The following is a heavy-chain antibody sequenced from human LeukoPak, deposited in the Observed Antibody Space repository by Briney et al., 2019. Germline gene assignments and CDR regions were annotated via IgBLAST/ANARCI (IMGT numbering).Heavy chain of an antibody. CDR3: ARRLNCDKYGPSSTSCPNWFDP. J-gene: IGHJ5*02. Sequence: GESLKISCKGSGYSFTSYWIGWVRQMPGKGLEWMGIIYPGDSDTRYSPSFQGQVTISADKSISTAYLQWSSLKASDTAMYYCARRLNCDKYGPSSTSCPNWFDPWGQGTLVTVSS. CDR2: IYPGDSDT. V-gene: IGHV5-51*01. CDR1: GYSFTSYW. D-gene: IGHD2-2*01.